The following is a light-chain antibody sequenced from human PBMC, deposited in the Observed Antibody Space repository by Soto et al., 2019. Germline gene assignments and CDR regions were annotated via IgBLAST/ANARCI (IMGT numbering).Light chain of an antibody. V-gene: IGKV1-5*01. CDR1: QTISGW. CDR3: LQYNGYYRQ. Sequence: DIQMTQSRSTLSASVGDTVTITCLASQTISGWLAWYQQRPGKAPNLLIFDASTLESGVPSRFSGSGSGTTFTLTISSLQSDDFATYYCLQYNGYYRQLGQGTKV. J-gene: IGKJ1*01. CDR2: DAS.